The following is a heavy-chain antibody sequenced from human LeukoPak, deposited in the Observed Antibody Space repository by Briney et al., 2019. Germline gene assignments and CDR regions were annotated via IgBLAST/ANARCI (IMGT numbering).Heavy chain of an antibody. D-gene: IGHD1-1*01. CDR2: ISGSGGST. V-gene: IGHV3-23*01. CDR3: AKDLHPQTGTRRVGAFDI. Sequence: GGSLRLSCAASGFTFSSYAMSWVRQAPGKGLEWVSAISGSGGSTYYADSVKGRFTISRDNSKNTLYLQTNSLRAEDTAVYYCAKDLHPQTGTRRVGAFDIWGQGTMVTVSS. CDR1: GFTFSSYA. J-gene: IGHJ3*02.